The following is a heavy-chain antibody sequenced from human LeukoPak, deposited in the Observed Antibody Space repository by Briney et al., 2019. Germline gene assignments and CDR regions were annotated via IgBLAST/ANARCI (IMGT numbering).Heavy chain of an antibody. V-gene: IGHV3-48*01. J-gene: IGHJ6*03. CDR3: AKEADIVVVVAAAMDV. CDR1: GFTFSSYS. Sequence: PGGSLRLSCAASGFTFSSYSMNWVRQAPGKGLEWVSYISSSSSTIYYADSVKGRFTISRDNSKNTLYLQMNSLRAEDTAVYYCAKEADIVVVVAAAMDVWGKGTTVTVSS. CDR2: ISSSSSTI. D-gene: IGHD2-15*01.